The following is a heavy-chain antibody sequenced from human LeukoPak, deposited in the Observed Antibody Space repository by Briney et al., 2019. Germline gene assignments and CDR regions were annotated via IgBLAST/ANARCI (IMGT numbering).Heavy chain of an antibody. CDR1: GFTFSDYY. D-gene: IGHD3-3*01. CDR3: AGIRFNTYYFDY. Sequence: GGSLRLSCAASGFTFSDYYMSWIRQAPGKGLERVSYISSSGSTIYYADSVKGRFTISRDNAKNSLYLQMNSLRAEDTAVYYCAGIRFNTYYFDYWGQGTLVTVSS. CDR2: ISSSGSTI. J-gene: IGHJ4*02. V-gene: IGHV3-11*01.